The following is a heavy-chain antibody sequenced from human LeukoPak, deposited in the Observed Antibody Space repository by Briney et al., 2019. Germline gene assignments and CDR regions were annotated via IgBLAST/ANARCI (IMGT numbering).Heavy chain of an antibody. CDR3: ARDLYDSSGYYLLFDY. V-gene: IGHV4-4*07. CDR2: IYTSGST. Sequence: KPSETLSLTCTVSGGSISSYYWSWIRQPAGEGLEWIGRIYTSGSTNYNPSLKSRVTMSVDTSKNQFSLKLSSVTAADTAVYYCARDLYDSSGYYLLFDYWGQGTLVTVSS. D-gene: IGHD3-22*01. CDR1: GGSISSYY. J-gene: IGHJ4*02.